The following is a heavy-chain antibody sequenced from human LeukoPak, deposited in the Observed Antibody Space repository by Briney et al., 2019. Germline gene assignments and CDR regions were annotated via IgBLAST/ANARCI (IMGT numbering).Heavy chain of an antibody. Sequence: SETLSLTCTVSGFSISSGYYWSWIRQPPGKGLEWIGYIYYSGSTNYNPSLKSRVTISVDTSKNQFSLKLSSVIAADTAVYYCARVGGYYDSSGYYYYDYYYYYMDVWGKGTTVTVSS. D-gene: IGHD3-22*01. CDR1: GFSISSGYY. J-gene: IGHJ6*03. V-gene: IGHV4-61*01. CDR3: ARVGGYYDSSGYYYYDYYYYYMDV. CDR2: IYYSGST.